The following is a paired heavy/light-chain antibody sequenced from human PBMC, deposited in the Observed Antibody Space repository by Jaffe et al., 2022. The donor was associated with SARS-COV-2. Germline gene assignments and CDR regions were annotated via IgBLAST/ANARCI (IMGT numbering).Heavy chain of an antibody. CDR2: ISYDGSNK. D-gene: IGHD5-12*01. J-gene: IGHJ6*02. V-gene: IGHV3-30-3*01. CDR1: GFTFSSYA. CDR3: ARDEGYSGYDSPGYYYYGMDV. Sequence: QVQLVESGGGVVQPGRSLRLSCAASGFTFSSYAMHWVRQAPGKGLEWVAVISYDGSNKYYADSVKGRFTISRDNSKNTLYLQMNSLRAEDTAVYYCARDEGYSGYDSPGYYYYGMDVWGQGTTVTVSS.
Light chain of an antibody. J-gene: IGKJ3*01. Sequence: DIQMTQSPSSLSASVGDRVTITCRASQGISNYLAWYQQKPGKVPKLLIYAASTLQSGVPSRFSGSGSGTDFTLTISSLQPEDVATYYCQKYNSAPFTFGPGTKVDIK. CDR2: AAS. CDR3: QKYNSAPFT. CDR1: QGISNY. V-gene: IGKV1-27*01.